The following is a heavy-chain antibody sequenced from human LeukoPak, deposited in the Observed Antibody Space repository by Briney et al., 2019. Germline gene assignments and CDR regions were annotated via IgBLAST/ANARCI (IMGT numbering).Heavy chain of an antibody. D-gene: IGHD3-22*01. Sequence: SETLSLTCTVSGGSISNSGYFWGWIRQPPGKGREWIGNMYYTGSTYYTPSLKSRVTISLDTSKKQFSLNLSSVTAADTAVYYCARVSPRDTYYLGMDVWGRGITVTVSS. CDR1: GGSISNSGYF. J-gene: IGHJ6*02. V-gene: IGHV4-39*07. CDR3: ARVSPRDTYYLGMDV. CDR2: MYYTGST.